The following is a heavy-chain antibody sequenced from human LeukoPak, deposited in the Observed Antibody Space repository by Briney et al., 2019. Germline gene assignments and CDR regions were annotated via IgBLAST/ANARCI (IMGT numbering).Heavy chain of an antibody. V-gene: IGHV3-53*01. Sequence: GGSLRLSCAASGFTVSSNYMSWVRQAPGKGLEWVSVIYSGGSTYYADSVKGRFTISRDNSKNTLYLQMNSLRAEDTAVYYCAKALAAHAFDIWGQGTMATVSS. J-gene: IGHJ3*02. D-gene: IGHD6-6*01. CDR3: AKALAAHAFDI. CDR2: IYSGGST. CDR1: GFTVSSNY.